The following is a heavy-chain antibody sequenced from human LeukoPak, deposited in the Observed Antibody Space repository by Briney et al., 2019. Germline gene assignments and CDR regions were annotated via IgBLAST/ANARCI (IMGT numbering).Heavy chain of an antibody. D-gene: IGHD4-11*01. CDR3: ASLHRAYYGMDV. CDR2: LSGSGDST. V-gene: IGHV3-23*01. CDR1: GFTFSRYA. J-gene: IGHJ6*02. Sequence: GGSLRLSCAASGFTFSRYAMCWVRQAPGKGLEWVSALSGSGDSTYYADSVKGRFTISRDNFKNTLYLQMNSLRAEDTAVYYCASLHRAYYGMDVWGQGTTVTVSS.